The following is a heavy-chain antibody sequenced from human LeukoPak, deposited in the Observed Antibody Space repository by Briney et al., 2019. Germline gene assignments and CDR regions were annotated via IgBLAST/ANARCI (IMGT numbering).Heavy chain of an antibody. CDR2: IIPIFNTA. CDR1: GDSFSIYV. V-gene: IGHV1-69*06. CDR3: ARNCGGGANCYNLFGMDV. J-gene: IGHJ6*02. Sequence: SVKVSCKASGDSFSIYVINWVRHAPGQGLEWMGRIIPIFNTANYAQKFQGRVTITADKSTTTAYMELTNLRSDDTAVYFCARNCGGGANCYNLFGMDVWGQGTTVTVSS. D-gene: IGHD2-21*01.